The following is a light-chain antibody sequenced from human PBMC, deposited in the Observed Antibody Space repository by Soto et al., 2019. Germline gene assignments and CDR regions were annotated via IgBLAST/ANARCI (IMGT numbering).Light chain of an antibody. CDR3: SLYTSSSTFV. V-gene: IGLV2-18*01. Sequence: QSVLTQPPSVSGSPGQSVTISCTGDVGSYRRVSWYQQPPGTAPKLMIYEVSNRPSGVPDRFSGSKSGNTASLTISGLRAEDEGDYYCSLYTSSSTFVFGTGTKVTVL. J-gene: IGLJ1*01. CDR2: EVS. CDR1: VGSYRR.